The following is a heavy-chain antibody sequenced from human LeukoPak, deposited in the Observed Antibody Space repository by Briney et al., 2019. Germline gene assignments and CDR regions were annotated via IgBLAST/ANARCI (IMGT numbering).Heavy chain of an antibody. CDR3: AKDLRPYYYDSSGPGY. CDR2: ISGSGGST. CDR1: GFTLSSYA. V-gene: IGHV3-23*01. D-gene: IGHD3-22*01. Sequence: PGGSLRLSCAASGFTLSSYAMSWVRQAPGKGPEWVSAISGSGGSTYYADSVKGRFTISRDNSKNTLYLQMNSLRAEDTAVYYCAKDLRPYYYDSSGPGYWGQGTLVTVSS. J-gene: IGHJ4*02.